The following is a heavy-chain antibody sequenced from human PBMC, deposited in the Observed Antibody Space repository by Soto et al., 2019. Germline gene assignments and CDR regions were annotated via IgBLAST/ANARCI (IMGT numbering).Heavy chain of an antibody. Sequence: GGSLRLSCAASGFTFTSRAMGWVRQAPGKGLEWVSSTSGSGGNTIYADSVKGRFTMSRDNSKNTLYLQMDSLTVDDTAVYYCAREPMIVVGIAPWYFDLWGPGTLVTVSS. CDR3: AREPMIVVGIAPWYFDL. V-gene: IGHV3-23*01. CDR1: GFTFTSRA. J-gene: IGHJ2*01. D-gene: IGHD3-22*01. CDR2: TSGSGGNT.